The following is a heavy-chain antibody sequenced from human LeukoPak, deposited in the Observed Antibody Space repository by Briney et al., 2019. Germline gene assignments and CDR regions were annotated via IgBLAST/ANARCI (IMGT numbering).Heavy chain of an antibody. CDR2: TNGATGNT. V-gene: IGHV1-3*02. D-gene: IGHD6-19*01. Sequence: ASVKVSCKASGYTFTNYALHWVRQAPGQRLEWMGWTNGATGNTRFSQDFQGRLTITIDTSASTAYMELSSLRSEDTAVYYCARVVKWLALIDCWGQGTLVTVSS. CDR1: GYTFTNYA. J-gene: IGHJ4*02. CDR3: ARVVKWLALIDC.